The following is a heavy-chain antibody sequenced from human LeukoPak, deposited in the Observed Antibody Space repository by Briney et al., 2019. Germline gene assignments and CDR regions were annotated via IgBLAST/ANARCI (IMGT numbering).Heavy chain of an antibody. CDR2: IKQDGSEK. Sequence: GGSLRLSCAASGFTFSSYWMSWVRQAPGKGLEWVANIKQDGSEKYYVDSVKGRFTISRGNAKNSLYLQMNSLRAEDTAVYYCARALGYCSGGSCLTPYNWFDPWGQGTLVTVSS. D-gene: IGHD2-15*01. V-gene: IGHV3-7*01. J-gene: IGHJ5*02. CDR1: GFTFSSYW. CDR3: ARALGYCSGGSCLTPYNWFDP.